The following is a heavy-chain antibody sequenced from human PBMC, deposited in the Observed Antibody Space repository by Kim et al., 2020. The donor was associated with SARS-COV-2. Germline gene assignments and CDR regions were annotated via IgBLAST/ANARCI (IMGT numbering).Heavy chain of an antibody. CDR1: GFSITSTY. J-gene: IGHJ6*02. CDR2: FYILGDT. Sequence: GGSLRLSCALSGFSITSTYMSWVRQAPGKGLEWVSIFYILGDTYYADSVKGRFTMSRDSSENTLYLQMDSVRPEDTAVYYCAGSSNWFGMDVWVQGTPVTV. D-gene: IGHD6-13*01. V-gene: IGHV3-53*05. CDR3: AGSSNWFGMDV.